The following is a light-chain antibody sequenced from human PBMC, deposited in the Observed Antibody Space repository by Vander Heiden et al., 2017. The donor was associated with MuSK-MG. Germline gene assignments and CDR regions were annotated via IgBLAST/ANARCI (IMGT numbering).Light chain of an antibody. CDR2: DAS. V-gene: IGKV1-12*01. Sequence: DIQMTQSPSSVSASVGDRVTLTCRASQDINNKLAWYQQRPGRAPKLLIYDASSLQRGVPSRFSGSASGTHFSLTINSLQPEDFATYYCQQANSLPLTFGHGTKVDIK. CDR1: QDINNK. CDR3: QQANSLPLT. J-gene: IGKJ3*01.